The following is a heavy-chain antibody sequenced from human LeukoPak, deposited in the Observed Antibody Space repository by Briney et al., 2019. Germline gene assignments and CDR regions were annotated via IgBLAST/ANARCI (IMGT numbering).Heavy chain of an antibody. V-gene: IGHV3-48*01. J-gene: IGHJ4*02. CDR2: ISSSSTI. CDR1: GFTFSSYS. D-gene: IGHD3-3*01. CDR3: ARGFLEWLLFSY. Sequence: GGSLRLSCAASGFTFSSYSMNWVRQAPGKGLEWVSYISSSSTIYYADSVKGRFTISRDNAKNSLYLQMNSLRAEDTAVYYCARGFLEWLLFSYWGQGTLVTVSS.